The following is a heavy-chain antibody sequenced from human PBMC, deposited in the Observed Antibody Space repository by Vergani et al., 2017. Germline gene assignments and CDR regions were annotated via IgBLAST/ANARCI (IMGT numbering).Heavy chain of an antibody. D-gene: IGHD6-19*01. CDR2: IYSGGNT. J-gene: IGHJ4*02. V-gene: IGHV3-66*02. CDR3: VSSPQWLATVDY. Sequence: EVQLVESGGGLVQPGGSLRLSCAASGFTVSSNYMNWVRQAPGKGLEWVSVIYSGGNTYYADSVKGRFTISRDNSKNTLYLQMNSLRAEDTAVYYCVSSPQWLATVDYWGQGTLVTVSS. CDR1: GFTVSSNY.